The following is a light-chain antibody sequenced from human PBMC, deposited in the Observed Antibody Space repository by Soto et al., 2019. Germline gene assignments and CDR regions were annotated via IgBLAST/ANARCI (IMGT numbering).Light chain of an antibody. CDR3: QQYNDWPRT. Sequence: EIVMTQSAATLSVSAGERATLSCRASQSVSSNLAWYQHKPGQAPRLIIYGASTRATGIPARFSGSGSGTEFTLTISSLQSEDFAVYYCQQYNDWPRTFGQGTKV. J-gene: IGKJ1*01. CDR1: QSVSSN. V-gene: IGKV3-15*01. CDR2: GAS.